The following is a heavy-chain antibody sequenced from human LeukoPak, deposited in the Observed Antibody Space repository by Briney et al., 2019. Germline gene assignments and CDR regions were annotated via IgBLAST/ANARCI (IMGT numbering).Heavy chain of an antibody. CDR2: IYYSGST. J-gene: IGHJ4*02. CDR3: ARVRGSGGYRLDY. Sequence: SETLSLTCTVSGGSISSSSYYWGWIRQPPGKGLEWIGSIYYSGSTYYNPSLKSRVTISVDTSKNQFSLKLSSVTAADTAVYYCARVRGSGGYRLDYWGQGTLVTVSS. V-gene: IGHV4-39*07. CDR1: GGSISSSSYY. D-gene: IGHD5-24*01.